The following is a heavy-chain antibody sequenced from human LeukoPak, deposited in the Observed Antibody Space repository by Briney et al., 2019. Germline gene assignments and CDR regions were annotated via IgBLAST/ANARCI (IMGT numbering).Heavy chain of an antibody. CDR1: GFIFRNYS. V-gene: IGHV3-7*03. CDR2: INLDGGEN. D-gene: IGHD3-22*01. CDR3: ARFPARYYDSGGHHDAFDI. Sequence: GGSLRLSCAASGFIFRNYSMSWVRQAPEKGLEWVANINLDGGENYYLDSVKGRFTISRDNARNSLYLQMNSLRAEDTALYYCARFPARYYDSGGHHDAFDIWGQGTMVTVSS. J-gene: IGHJ3*02.